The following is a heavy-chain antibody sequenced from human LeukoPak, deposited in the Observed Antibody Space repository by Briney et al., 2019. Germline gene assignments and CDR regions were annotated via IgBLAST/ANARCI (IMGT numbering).Heavy chain of an antibody. J-gene: IGHJ6*03. CDR3: AKGSKAVLFTRDHYMDV. V-gene: IGHV3-30*02. CDR2: IRYDGSNK. D-gene: IGHD6-19*01. CDR1: GFTFSSYD. Sequence: PGGSLRLSCAASGFTFSSYDIHWVRQAPGKGLEWVAFIRYDGSNKYYADSVRGRFTISRDNSKNTLYLHMNSLRAEDTAVCFCAKGSKAVLFTRDHYMDVWGKGTTVTISS.